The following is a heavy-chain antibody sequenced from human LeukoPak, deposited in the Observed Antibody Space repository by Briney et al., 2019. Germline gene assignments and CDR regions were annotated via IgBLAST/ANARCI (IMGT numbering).Heavy chain of an antibody. CDR1: GGSISSSSYY. CDR2: IVYSGSA. CDR3: ARRVGPRRELGAFDI. Sequence: SETLSLTCTVSGGSISSSSYYWGWIRQPPGKGLEWLGLIVYSGSAYYNPSLKSRVTISVDTSKNQFSLKLSSVTAADTAVYYCARRVGPRRELGAFDIWGQGTMVTVSS. D-gene: IGHD1-26*01. V-gene: IGHV4-39*01. J-gene: IGHJ3*02.